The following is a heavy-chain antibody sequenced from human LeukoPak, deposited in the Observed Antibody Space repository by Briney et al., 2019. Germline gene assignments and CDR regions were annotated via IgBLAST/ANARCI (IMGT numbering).Heavy chain of an antibody. J-gene: IGHJ4*02. Sequence: ASVKVSCKASGHTFTSYGISWVRQAPGQGVEWMGWISAYNGNTNYAQKLQGRVTMTTDTSTSTAYMELRSLRSDDTAVYYCARVDSGYDPLHYWGQGTLVTVSS. CDR1: GHTFTSYG. CDR3: ARVDSGYDPLHY. CDR2: ISAYNGNT. D-gene: IGHD5-12*01. V-gene: IGHV1-18*01.